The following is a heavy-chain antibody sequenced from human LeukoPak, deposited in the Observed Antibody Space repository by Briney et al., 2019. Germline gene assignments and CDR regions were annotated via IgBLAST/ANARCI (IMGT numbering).Heavy chain of an antibody. CDR3: ARHLNYYDSSGYSPDPRVGWFDP. CDR2: INHSGST. V-gene: IGHV4-34*01. J-gene: IGHJ5*02. Sequence: NPSETLSLTCAVYGGSFSGYYWSWIRQPPGKGLEWIGEINHSGSTNYNPSLKSRVTISVDTSKNQFSLKLSSVTAADTAVYYCARHLNYYDSSGYSPDPRVGWFDPWGQGTLVTVSS. CDR1: GGSFSGYY. D-gene: IGHD3-22*01.